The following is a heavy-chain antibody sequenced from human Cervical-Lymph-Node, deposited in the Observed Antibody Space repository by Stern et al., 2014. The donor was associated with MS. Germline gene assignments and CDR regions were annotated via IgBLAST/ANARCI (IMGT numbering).Heavy chain of an antibody. V-gene: IGHV3-11*01. CDR2: ISSRAIII. J-gene: IGHJ4*02. D-gene: IGHD4-23*01. Sequence: MQLVESEGGLVKPGGSLRLSCAASGFNFNDHYMSWIRQAPGKGLEWISYISSRAIIINYSASVKGRFTISRDDAKNSLYLHMNSLRAEDTALYYCVRSKSDYAGNPANFDHWGQGTLVTVST. CDR1: GFNFNDHY. CDR3: VRSKSDYAGNPANFDH.